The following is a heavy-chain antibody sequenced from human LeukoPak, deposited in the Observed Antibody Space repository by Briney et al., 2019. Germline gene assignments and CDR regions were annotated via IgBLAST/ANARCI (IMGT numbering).Heavy chain of an antibody. CDR3: ASYYYYYYMDV. CDR1: GFTFSSYS. V-gene: IGHV3-21*01. Sequence: GGSPRLSCAASGFTFSSYSMNWVRQAPGKGLEWVSSISSSSSYIYCADSVKGRFTISRDNAKNSLYLQMNSLRAEDTAVYYCASYYYYYYMDVWGKGTTVTVSS. CDR2: ISSSSSYI. J-gene: IGHJ6*03.